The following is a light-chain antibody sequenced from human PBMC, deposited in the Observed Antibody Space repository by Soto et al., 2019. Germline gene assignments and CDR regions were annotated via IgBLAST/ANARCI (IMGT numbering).Light chain of an antibody. Sequence: QYVLTQPPSVSAAPGQKVTVSCSGSRSNIGNNYVSWYQHLPGTAPKLLIYDNDKRPSGIPDRFSASKSGTSATLGITGLQTGDEADYYCEAWDSSLSAGVFGGGTKVTVL. J-gene: IGLJ3*02. V-gene: IGLV1-51*01. CDR2: DND. CDR1: RSNIGNNY. CDR3: EAWDSSLSAGV.